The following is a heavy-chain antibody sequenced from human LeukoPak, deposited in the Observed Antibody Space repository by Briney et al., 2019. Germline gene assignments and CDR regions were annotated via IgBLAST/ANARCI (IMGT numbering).Heavy chain of an antibody. V-gene: IGHV1-2*02. J-gene: IGHJ4*02. Sequence: ASVKVFCKASGYTFNGYYMHWVRQAPGQGPEWMGWINPNSGGTNNEQKFQGRVTMTRDTSISTAYMELSRLRFDDTAVYYCARGDVDTAMVTPDYWGQGTLVTVSS. CDR2: INPNSGGT. CDR3: ARGDVDTAMVTPDY. CDR1: GYTFNGYY. D-gene: IGHD5-18*01.